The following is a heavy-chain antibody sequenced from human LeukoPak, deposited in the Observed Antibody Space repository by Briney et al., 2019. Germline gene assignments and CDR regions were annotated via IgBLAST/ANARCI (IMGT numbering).Heavy chain of an antibody. CDR3: AGKTHYYGSGSYIP. CDR1: GFIFDDYA. J-gene: IGHJ5*02. V-gene: IGHV3-9*01. D-gene: IGHD3-10*01. CDR2: ITWGRDNL. Sequence: GGSLRLSCAVSGFIFDDYAMHWVRQAPGKGLEWVSGITWGRDNLAYAASVKGRFTISRDNAKNSLYLQMNSLRAEDTAVYYCAGKTHYYGSGSYIPWGQGTLVTVSS.